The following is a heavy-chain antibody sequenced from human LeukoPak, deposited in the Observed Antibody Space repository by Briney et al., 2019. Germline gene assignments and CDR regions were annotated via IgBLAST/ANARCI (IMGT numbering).Heavy chain of an antibody. V-gene: IGHV4-39*01. Sequence: SETLSLTCTVSGGSISSSSYYWGWIRQPPGKGLEWIGSIYYSGSTYYNPSLKSRVTISVDTSKNQFSLKLSSVTAADTAVYYCARRSSGWLLYYFDYWGQGTLVTVSS. CDR3: ARRSSGWLLYYFDY. J-gene: IGHJ4*02. D-gene: IGHD6-19*01. CDR1: GGSISSSSYY. CDR2: IYYSGST.